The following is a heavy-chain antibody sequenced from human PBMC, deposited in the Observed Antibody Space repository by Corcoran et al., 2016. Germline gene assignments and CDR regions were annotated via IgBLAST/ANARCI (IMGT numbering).Heavy chain of an antibody. CDR3: ARDKPEFVGGSHTSGMDV. Sequence: QVQLVESGGGVVQPGRSLRLSCAASGFTFSSYGMHWVRQAPGKGLEWVAVIWYDGSNKYYADSVKGRFTISRDNSKNTLYLQMNSLRAEDTAVYYCARDKPEFVGGSHTSGMDVWGQGTTVTVSS. D-gene: IGHD2-15*01. J-gene: IGHJ6*02. CDR1: GFTFSSYG. V-gene: IGHV3-33*01. CDR2: IWYDGSNK.